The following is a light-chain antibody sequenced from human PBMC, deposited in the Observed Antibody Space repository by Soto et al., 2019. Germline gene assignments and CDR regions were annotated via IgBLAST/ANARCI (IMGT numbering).Light chain of an antibody. CDR2: DVT. V-gene: IGLV2-14*03. J-gene: IGLJ1*01. CDR1: SSDVGAYNY. Sequence: QSALTQPASVSGSPGQSITISCTGTSSDVGAYNYVSWYQHHPGKAPKLMIYDVTTRPSGVSNRFSGSKSDNTASLTISGLQAEDEADYFCSSFTTSSILVFGTGTKLTVL. CDR3: SSFTTSSILV.